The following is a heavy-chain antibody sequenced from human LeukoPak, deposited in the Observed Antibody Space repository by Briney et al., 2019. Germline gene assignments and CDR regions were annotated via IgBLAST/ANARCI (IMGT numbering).Heavy chain of an antibody. D-gene: IGHD6-19*01. Sequence: PGGSLRLSCAASGFTFSSYSMNWVRQAPGKGLEWVSYISSSSSTIYYADSVKGRFTISRDNAKNSLYLQMNSLRAEDTAIYFCVKDYIAVAVTEADSVDYWGQGTLVTVSS. CDR1: GFTFSSYS. CDR2: ISSSSSTI. CDR3: VKDYIAVAVTEADSVDY. J-gene: IGHJ4*02. V-gene: IGHV3-48*01.